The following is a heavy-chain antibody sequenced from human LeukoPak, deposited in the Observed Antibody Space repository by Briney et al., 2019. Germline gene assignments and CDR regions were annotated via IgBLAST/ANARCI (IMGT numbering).Heavy chain of an antibody. Sequence: PSETLSLTCTVSGYSISSGYYWGWIRQPPGKGLEWIGSIYHSGSTNYNPSLKSRVTISVDTSKNQFSLKLSSVTAADTAVYYCARGNKYYYDSSGSWPFRYWGQGTLVTVSS. CDR1: GYSISSGYY. J-gene: IGHJ4*02. D-gene: IGHD3-22*01. CDR3: ARGNKYYYDSSGSWPFRY. CDR2: IYHSGST. V-gene: IGHV4-38-2*02.